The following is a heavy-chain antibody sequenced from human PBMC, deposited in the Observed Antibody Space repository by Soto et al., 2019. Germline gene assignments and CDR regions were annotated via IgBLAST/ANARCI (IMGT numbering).Heavy chain of an antibody. D-gene: IGHD2-2*01. V-gene: IGHV4-39*01. CDR2: IYYSGST. CDR1: GGSISSSSYY. CDR3: ARLQEYRLPYFDY. Sequence: QLQLQESGPGLVKPSETLSLTCTVSGGSISSSSYYWGWIRQPPGKGLEWIGSIYYSGSTYYNPSLKSRVTISVATSKNQFSLKLSSVTAAGTAVYYCARLQEYRLPYFDYWGQGTLVTVSS. J-gene: IGHJ4*02.